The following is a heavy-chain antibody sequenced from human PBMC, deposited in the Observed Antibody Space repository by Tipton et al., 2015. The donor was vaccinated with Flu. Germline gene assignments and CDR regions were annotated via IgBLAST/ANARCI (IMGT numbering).Heavy chain of an antibody. Sequence: QVQLVQSGAEVKESGASVEVSCKASGYTFTSYGISWVRQAPGQGLEWMGWISAYNGNTDYAQKLQDRVTMTTDTSTSTAYMELRCLRSDDTAVYYCARVQGESIGYAFDPWGQGSRVAVSS. V-gene: IGHV1-18*01. J-gene: IGHJ5*02. D-gene: IGHD3-22*01. CDR3: ARVQGESIGYAFDP. CDR1: GYTFTSYG. CDR2: ISAYNGNT.